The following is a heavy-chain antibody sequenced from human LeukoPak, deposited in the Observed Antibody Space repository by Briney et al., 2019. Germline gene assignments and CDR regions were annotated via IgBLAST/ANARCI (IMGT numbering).Heavy chain of an antibody. D-gene: IGHD6-19*01. CDR3: AARPTSAAVAPSDY. J-gene: IGHJ4*02. Sequence: GGSLRLSCAASGFMLSGSAMSWVRQAPGKGLEWVSAISGSGGSTYYADSVKGRFTISRDNSKNTLYLQMNSLRAEDTATYYCAARPTSAAVAPSDYWGQGTLVTVSS. CDR1: GFMLSGSA. V-gene: IGHV3-23*01. CDR2: ISGSGGST.